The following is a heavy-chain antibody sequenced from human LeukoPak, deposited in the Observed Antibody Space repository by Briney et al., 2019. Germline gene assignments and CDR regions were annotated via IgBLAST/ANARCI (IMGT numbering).Heavy chain of an antibody. CDR1: GGSFSGYY. Sequence: SETLSLTCAVYGGSFSGYYWSWIRQPAGKGLEWIGRIYTSGSTNYNPSLKSRVTMSVDTSKNQFSLKLSSGTAADTAVYYCARDGYYYDSSGYYEKMYYFDYWGQGTLVTVSS. CDR2: IYTSGST. CDR3: ARDGYYYDSSGYYEKMYYFDY. V-gene: IGHV4-59*10. J-gene: IGHJ4*02. D-gene: IGHD3-22*01.